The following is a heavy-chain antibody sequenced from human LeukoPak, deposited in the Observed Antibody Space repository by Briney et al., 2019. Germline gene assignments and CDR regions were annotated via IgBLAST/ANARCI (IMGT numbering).Heavy chain of an antibody. V-gene: IGHV1-69*05. J-gene: IGHJ6*03. CDR1: GGTFSSYA. CDR2: IIPIFGTA. Sequence: ASVKVSCKASGGTFSSYAISWVRQAPGQGLEWMGGIIPIFGTANYAQKFQGRVTITTDESTSTAYMELSSLRSEDSAVYYCARGSWEVYYYYYYMDVWGKGTTVTVSS. CDR3: ARGSWEVYYYYYYMDV. D-gene: IGHD6-13*01.